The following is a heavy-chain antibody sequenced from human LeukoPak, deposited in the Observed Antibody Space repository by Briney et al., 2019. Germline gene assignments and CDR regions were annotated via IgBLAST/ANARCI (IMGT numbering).Heavy chain of an antibody. V-gene: IGHV4-39*01. J-gene: IGHJ6*02. CDR2: IYYSGST. CDR3: ARVLLWFGELSSYYYGMDV. CDR1: GGSISSSSYY. Sequence: SETLSLTCTVSGGSISSSSYYWGWIRQPPGKGLEWIGSIYYSGSTYYNPSLKSRVTISVDTSKNQFSLKLSSVTAADTAVYYCARVLLWFGELSSYYYGMDVWGQGTTVTDSS. D-gene: IGHD3-10*01.